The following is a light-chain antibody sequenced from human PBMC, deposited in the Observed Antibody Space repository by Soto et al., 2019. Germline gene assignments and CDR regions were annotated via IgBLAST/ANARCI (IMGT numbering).Light chain of an antibody. CDR2: DVT. CDR3: SSYTTSNTRQIV. J-gene: IGLJ1*01. Sequence: QSVLTQPASVSWSPGQSITISCTGTSSDVGGYNYVSWYQHHPGKAPKLIIYDVTSRPSGVSILFSGSKSDNTASLTISGLQPEDEADYHCSSYTTSNTRQIVFGTGTKVTVL. V-gene: IGLV2-14*03. CDR1: SSDVGGYNY.